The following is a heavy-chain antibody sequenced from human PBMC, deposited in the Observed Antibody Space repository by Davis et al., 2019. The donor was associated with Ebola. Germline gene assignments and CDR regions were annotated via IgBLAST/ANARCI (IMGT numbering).Heavy chain of an antibody. CDR1: GGSITTYY. CDR2: LHYSGST. J-gene: IGHJ3*02. Sequence: SETLSLTCAVSGGSITTYYWGWIRQSPGKGLEWIGYLHYSGSTNYNPSLKSRVTASVDTSKNQFSLKLSSATAADTAVYYCARPWYSGTYYDAYDIWGQGTMVAVSS. D-gene: IGHD1-26*01. CDR3: ARPWYSGTYYDAYDI. V-gene: IGHV4-59*08.